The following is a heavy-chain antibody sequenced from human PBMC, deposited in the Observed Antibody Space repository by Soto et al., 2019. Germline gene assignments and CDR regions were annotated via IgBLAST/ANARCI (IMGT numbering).Heavy chain of an antibody. D-gene: IGHD6-19*01. CDR1: GVTFSSTA. V-gene: IGHV1-69*01. CDR3: ATERAGRPVAGSDAFDL. Sequence: QVHLVPSGAEVRKPGSSMKVSCTASGVTFSSTALSWVRQAPGQGLEWLGGIVTMYDTPNYAQQFQGRVNITADESTRTVYLELRSLKSEDTAVYFCATERAGRPVAGSDAFDLLGPGALVTVSS. J-gene: IGHJ3*01. CDR2: IVTMYDTP.